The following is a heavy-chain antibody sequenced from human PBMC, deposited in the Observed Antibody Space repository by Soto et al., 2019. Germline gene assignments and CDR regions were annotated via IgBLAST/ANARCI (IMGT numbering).Heavy chain of an antibody. CDR2: ISGSGGST. Sequence: EVQLLESGGGLVQPGGSLRLSCAASGFTFSSYAMRWVRQAPVKGLEWVSAISGSGGSTYYADSVKGRFTISRDNSKNTLYLQMTSLRAEDTAVYYFARRGSGSYYDYWGQRTRVNVSS. CDR1: GFTFSSYA. V-gene: IGHV3-23*01. D-gene: IGHD1-26*01. J-gene: IGHJ4*02. CDR3: ARRGSGSYYDY.